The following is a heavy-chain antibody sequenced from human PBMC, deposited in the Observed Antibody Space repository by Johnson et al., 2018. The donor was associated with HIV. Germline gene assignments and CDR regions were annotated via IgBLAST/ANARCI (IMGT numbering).Heavy chain of an antibody. CDR3: AKEGSGYDWAAFYI. CDR2: VYSDGIT. J-gene: IGHJ3*02. D-gene: IGHD5-12*01. V-gene: IGHV3-53*01. Sequence: EQLVESGGGLIQPGGSLRLSCAASGFTVSSYYMSWVRQAPGKGLEWVSVVYSDGITFYADSVKGRFTISRDNSKNTLYLQLSSLKTEDTAVYYCAKEGSGYDWAAFYIWGQGTMVTVSS. CDR1: GFTVSSYY.